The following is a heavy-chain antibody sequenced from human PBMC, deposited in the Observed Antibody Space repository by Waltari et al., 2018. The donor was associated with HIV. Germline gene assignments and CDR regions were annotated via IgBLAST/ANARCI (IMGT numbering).Heavy chain of an antibody. Sequence: VQLRQWGAGLLKPSETLSLTCAVYGGSFSGSYWSWIRQPPGKGREGIGEINHSGSTNYNPSLKSRVTISVDTSKNQFSLKLTSVTAADTAVFYCARARLVSRGQYCSTTSCLPHYYYYYGMDVWGQGTTVTVSS. CDR2: INHSGST. V-gene: IGHV4-34*01. CDR1: GGSFSGSY. D-gene: IGHD2-2*01. CDR3: ARARLVSRGQYCSTTSCLPHYYYYYGMDV. J-gene: IGHJ6*02.